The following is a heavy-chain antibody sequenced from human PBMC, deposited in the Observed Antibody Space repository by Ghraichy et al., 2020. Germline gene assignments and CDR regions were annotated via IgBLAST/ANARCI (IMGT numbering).Heavy chain of an antibody. J-gene: IGHJ3*02. CDR3: ARDLSPFDSSGYYDACDM. CDR1: GFSFSSYW. CDR2: IKEDGSLE. D-gene: IGHD3-22*01. V-gene: IGHV3-7*03. Sequence: LSLTCEASGFSFSSYWMYWVRQAPGKGLEWVANIKEDGSLEYYVDSVKGRFTVSRDNAKNSLYLQMNSLRAEDTVVYYCARDLSPFDSSGYYDACDMWGQGTMVTVSS.